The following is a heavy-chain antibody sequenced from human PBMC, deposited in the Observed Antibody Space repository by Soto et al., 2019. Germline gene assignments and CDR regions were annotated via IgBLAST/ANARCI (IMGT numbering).Heavy chain of an antibody. V-gene: IGHV4-59*01. CDR3: TRGGYYGSGSPSDY. Sequence: SETLSLTCTVSGGSISSYYWSWIRQPPGKGLEWIGYIYFSGSIKYNPSLKSRVTISGDTSKNQFSLKLSSVTAADTAVYYCTRGGYYGSGSPSDYWGQGILVT. D-gene: IGHD3-10*01. CDR1: GGSISSYY. CDR2: IYFSGSI. J-gene: IGHJ4*02.